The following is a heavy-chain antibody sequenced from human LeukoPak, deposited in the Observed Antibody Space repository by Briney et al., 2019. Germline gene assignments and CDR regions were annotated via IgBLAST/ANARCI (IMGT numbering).Heavy chain of an antibody. D-gene: IGHD5-18*01. J-gene: IGHJ4*02. CDR1: GFTFSSYE. V-gene: IGHV3-48*03. Sequence: AGGSLRLSCAASGFTFSSYEMNWVRQAPGKGLEWVAYISGSGSNIYYADSVKGRFTISRDNAKNSLYLQMNSLRAEDTAVYYCARDREGSHYATWIQLCDYWGQGALVTVSS. CDR3: ARDREGSHYATWIQLCDY. CDR2: ISGSGSNI.